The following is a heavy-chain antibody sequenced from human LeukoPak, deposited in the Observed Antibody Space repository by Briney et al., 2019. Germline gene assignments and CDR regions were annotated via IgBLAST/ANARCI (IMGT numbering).Heavy chain of an antibody. D-gene: IGHD3-10*01. CDR1: GGSFSGYY. CDR3: ARSPWFGELLTPYYFDY. V-gene: IGHV4-34*01. Sequence: SETLTLTCAVHGGSFSGYYWSWIRQPPGKGLEWIGEINHSGSTNYNPSLKSRVTISVDTSKNQFSLKLSSVTAADTAVYYCARSPWFGELLTPYYFDYWGQGTLVTVSS. J-gene: IGHJ4*02. CDR2: INHSGST.